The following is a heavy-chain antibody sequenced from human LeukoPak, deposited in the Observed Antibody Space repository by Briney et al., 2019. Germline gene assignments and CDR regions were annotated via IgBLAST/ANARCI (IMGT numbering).Heavy chain of an antibody. CDR1: GFTFSSYE. CDR2: FSGSGTTR. D-gene: IGHD3-22*01. Sequence: GGSLRLSCAASGFTFSSYEMNWVRQAPGKGLEWILYFSGSGTTRSYANSVKGRFTISRDNAMNSVYLQMTGLRVEDTAIYFCARINYFDSTGYGGEMDYWGQGNLVTVSS. CDR3: ARINYFDSTGYGGEMDY. V-gene: IGHV3-48*03. J-gene: IGHJ4*02.